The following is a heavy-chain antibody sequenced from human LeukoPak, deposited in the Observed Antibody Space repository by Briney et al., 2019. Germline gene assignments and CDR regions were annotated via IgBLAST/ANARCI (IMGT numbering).Heavy chain of an antibody. CDR2: ICNDGNAR. D-gene: IGHD5-24*01. CDR1: GFNFRDYY. Sequence: GGSLRLSCGASGFNFRDYYMSWIRQAPGKGLERVLYICNDGNARYYADSVKGRFTTSRDNAKTSLSLQMNSLTAGATACYFCARNAMGRDDYNDPAFYYYMDVGGKGTTVAISS. J-gene: IGHJ6*03. V-gene: IGHV3-11*01. CDR3: ARNAMGRDDYNDPAFYYYMDV.